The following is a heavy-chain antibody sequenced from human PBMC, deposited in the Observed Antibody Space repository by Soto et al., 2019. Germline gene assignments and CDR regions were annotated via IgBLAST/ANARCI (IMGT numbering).Heavy chain of an antibody. Sequence: QVQLVESGGGVVQPGRSLRLSCAASGFTFSSYGMHWVRQAPGKGMEWVAVISYDGSNKYYADSVKGRFTISRDNSKNTLYLQMNSLRAEDTAVYYCAKDIEDIVVVPAAPYFDYWGQGTLVTVSS. CDR3: AKDIEDIVVVPAAPYFDY. D-gene: IGHD2-2*01. CDR1: GFTFSSYG. J-gene: IGHJ4*02. CDR2: ISYDGSNK. V-gene: IGHV3-30*18.